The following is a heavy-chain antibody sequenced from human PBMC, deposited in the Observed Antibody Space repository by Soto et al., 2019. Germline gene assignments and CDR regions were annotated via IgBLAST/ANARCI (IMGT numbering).Heavy chain of an antibody. J-gene: IGHJ4*02. Sequence: QVQLVQSGAEVKKPGASVNVSCKASGYTFTSYDINWVRRATGQGLEWMGWMNPNSGNTGYAQKFQGRVTMTRNTSISTAYMELSSLRSEDTAVYYCATDCSSTSCYVAYWGQGTLVTVSS. CDR1: GYTFTSYD. D-gene: IGHD2-2*01. CDR2: MNPNSGNT. CDR3: ATDCSSTSCYVAY. V-gene: IGHV1-8*01.